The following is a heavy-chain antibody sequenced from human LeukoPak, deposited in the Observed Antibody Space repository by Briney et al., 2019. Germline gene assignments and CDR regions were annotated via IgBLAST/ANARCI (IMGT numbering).Heavy chain of an antibody. CDR1: GFTFSSYA. CDR2: ISYDGSNK. V-gene: IGHV3-30-3*01. D-gene: IGHD6-19*01. CDR3: AKDRGVAVAGTRFDP. Sequence: GRSLRLSCAASGFTFSSYAMHWVRQAPGKGLEWVAVISYDGSNKYYADSVKGRFTISRDNSKNTLYLQMNSLRAEDTAVYYCAKDRGVAVAGTRFDPWGQGTLVTVSS. J-gene: IGHJ5*02.